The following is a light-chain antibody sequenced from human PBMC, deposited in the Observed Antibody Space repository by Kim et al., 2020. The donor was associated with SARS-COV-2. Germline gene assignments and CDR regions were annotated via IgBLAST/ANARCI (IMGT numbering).Light chain of an antibody. CDR3: HQSNTSPWT. CDR2: GAC. Sequence: AAVGAILLVSARASAGISNYLAWYQKHPGNAPNLLIDGACTWAGGIPGRFSGRGSGTDFTLTISRLQPEDFADYYCHQSNTSPWTFGQGTKVDIK. J-gene: IGKJ1*01. V-gene: IGKV1-9*01. CDR1: AGISNY.